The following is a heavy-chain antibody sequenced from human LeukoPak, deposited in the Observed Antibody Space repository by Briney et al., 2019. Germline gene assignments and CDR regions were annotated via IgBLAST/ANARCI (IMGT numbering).Heavy chain of an antibody. V-gene: IGHV5-51*01. Sequence: GESLKISCKGSGYRFSSYWTGWVRQMPGQGLEWMGIIQPGDSDTRYSPSFQGRVTISVDKSISTAYLQWSSLKASDTAMYYCARHVKEWLADYWGQGTLVTVSS. CDR3: ARHVKEWLADY. CDR1: GYRFSSYW. CDR2: IQPGDSDT. J-gene: IGHJ4*02. D-gene: IGHD6-19*01.